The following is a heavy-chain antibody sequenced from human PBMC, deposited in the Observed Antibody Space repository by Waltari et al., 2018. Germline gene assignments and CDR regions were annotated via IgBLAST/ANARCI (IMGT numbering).Heavy chain of an antibody. CDR3: ARDQINTIILNNWFDP. D-gene: IGHD5-12*01. J-gene: IGHJ5*02. CDR1: GYTFTSSG. CDR2: ISAYNGNT. V-gene: IGHV1-18*01. Sequence: QVQLVQSGAEVKKPGASVKVSCKASGYTFTSSGISWVRQAPGQGLEWMGWISAYNGNTNYAQKLQGRVTMTTDTSTSTAYMELRSLRSDDTAVYYCARDQINTIILNNWFDPWGQGTLVTVSS.